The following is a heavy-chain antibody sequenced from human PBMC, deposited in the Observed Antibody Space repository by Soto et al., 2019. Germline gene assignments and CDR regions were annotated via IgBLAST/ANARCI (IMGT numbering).Heavy chain of an antibody. CDR3: ATQEVGGTYVYTFDP. D-gene: IGHD1-26*01. Sequence: SGTVWITGAFADSLIPSSSYYMRWIRQPPGKGLEWIGSIYYSGSTYYNPSLKSRVTISVDTSKNQFSLKLSSVTAADTAVYYCATQEVGGTYVYTFDPWGQGTLVTVSS. CDR2: IYYSGST. V-gene: IGHV4-39*01. J-gene: IGHJ5*02. CDR1: DSLIPSSSYY.